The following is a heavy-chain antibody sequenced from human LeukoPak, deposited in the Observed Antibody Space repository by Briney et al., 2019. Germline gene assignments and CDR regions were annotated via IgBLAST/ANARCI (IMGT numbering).Heavy chain of an antibody. CDR2: FDPEDGET. D-gene: IGHD6-13*01. V-gene: IGHV1-24*01. J-gene: IGHJ4*02. CDR3: ARDLSSSWYGYYFDY. CDR1: GYTLTELS. Sequence: ASVKVSCKVSGYTLTELSMHWVRQAPGKGLEWMGGFDPEDGETIYAQKFQGRVTITADKSTSTAYMELSSLRSEDTAVYYCARDLSSSWYGYYFDYWGQGTLVTVSS.